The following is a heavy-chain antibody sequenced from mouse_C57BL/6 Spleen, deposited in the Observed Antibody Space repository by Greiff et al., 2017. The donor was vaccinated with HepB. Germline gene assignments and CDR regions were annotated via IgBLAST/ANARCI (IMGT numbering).Heavy chain of an antibody. CDR3: ARNEGGSYYGIPFAY. Sequence: VQLQQSGPGLVQPSQSLSITCTVSGFSLTSYGVHWVRQSPGKGLEWLGVIWSGGSTDYNAAFISRLSISKDNSKSQVFFKMNSLQADDTAIYYCARNEGGSYYGIPFAYSGQGTLGTVS. CDR1: GFSLTSYG. CDR2: IWSGGST. V-gene: IGHV2-2*01. D-gene: IGHD1-1*01. J-gene: IGHJ3*01.